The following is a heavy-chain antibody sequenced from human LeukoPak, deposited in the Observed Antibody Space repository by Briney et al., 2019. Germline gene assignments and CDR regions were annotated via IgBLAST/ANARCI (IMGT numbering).Heavy chain of an antibody. D-gene: IGHD6-19*01. CDR2: ISYIGST. J-gene: IGHJ4*02. CDR3: ARDSSVWYFDY. Sequence: SETLSLTCTVSGGSISSYYWSWIRQPPGKGLEYIGYISYIGSTNYNPSLKSRVTISVDTSKNQFSLKLSSVTAADTAAYYCARDSSVWYFDYWGQGTLVTVSS. V-gene: IGHV4-59*01. CDR1: GGSISSYY.